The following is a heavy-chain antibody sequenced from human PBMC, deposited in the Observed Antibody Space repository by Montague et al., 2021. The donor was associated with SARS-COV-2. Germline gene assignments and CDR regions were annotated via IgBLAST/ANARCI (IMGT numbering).Heavy chain of an antibody. Sequence: SETLSLTCAVYGGSFSRYYWSWIRQPPGKGLEWIGEISQSGNTKYNPSLQSRVSISLDTSRNQFSLKVRSVTAADTAIYYCARLGDGIVPSPILGLGPYYSFDYMDVWGKGTTVTVSS. D-gene: IGHD2-2*02. CDR1: GGSFSRYY. V-gene: IGHV4-34*01. J-gene: IGHJ6*03. CDR2: ISQSGNT. CDR3: ARLGDGIVPSPILGLGPYYSFDYMDV.